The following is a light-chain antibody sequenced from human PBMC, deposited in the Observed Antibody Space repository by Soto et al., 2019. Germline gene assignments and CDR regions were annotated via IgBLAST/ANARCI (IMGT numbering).Light chain of an antibody. Sequence: IGLTQPPGSLSLAPGERSTLSCRCSQIFSSSYLAWYQKKPGQAPWLLIYGAYSRATGIPDMFSGSGSGTDFTLTISSLQYEDFAVSYCQQHNNWPPLTFGRGTTVDIK. CDR1: QIFSSSY. J-gene: IGKJ4*01. V-gene: IGKV3-20*01. CDR3: QQHNNWPPLT. CDR2: GAY.